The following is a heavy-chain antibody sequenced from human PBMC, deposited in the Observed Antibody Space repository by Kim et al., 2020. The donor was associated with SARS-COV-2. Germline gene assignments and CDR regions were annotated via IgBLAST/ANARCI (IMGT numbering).Heavy chain of an antibody. J-gene: IGHJ6*02. D-gene: IGHD2-2*01. CDR2: IWYDGSNK. CDR3: AKDQAYRPDYYYGMDV. Sequence: GGSLRLSCAASGFTFSSYGMHWVRQAPGKGLEWVAVIWYDGSNKYYADSVKGRFTISRDNSKNTLYLQMNSLRAEDTAVYYCAKDQAYRPDYYYGMDVWGQGTTVTVSS. CDR1: GFTFSSYG. V-gene: IGHV3-33*06.